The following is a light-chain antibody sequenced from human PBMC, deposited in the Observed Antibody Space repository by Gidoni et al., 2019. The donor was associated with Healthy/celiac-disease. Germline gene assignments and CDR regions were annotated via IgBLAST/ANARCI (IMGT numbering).Light chain of an antibody. J-gene: IGKJ5*01. CDR2: GTS. CDR3: QEYGSSPPIT. Sequence: DIVLPLSPGTLSLSPGERATLPCRASQSVSSSYLAWYQQKPGQAPRLLIYGTSSRATGIPARFSGSGSGTDFTRTISRLEPENFTVYDCQEYGSSPPITFGQGTRLEIK. CDR1: QSVSSSY. V-gene: IGKV3-20*01.